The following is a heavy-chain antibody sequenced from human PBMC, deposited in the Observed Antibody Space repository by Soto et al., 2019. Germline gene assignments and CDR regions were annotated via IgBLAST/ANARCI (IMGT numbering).Heavy chain of an antibody. D-gene: IGHD3-22*01. V-gene: IGHV3-23*01. CDR1: GFTFTKYA. CDR2: ISASARNT. J-gene: IGHJ4*02. CDR3: AKEVDDYYDSSHNLDS. Sequence: GGSLRLSCAASGFTFTKYAMNWVRQAPGKGLEWVSTISASARNTYYADSVKGRFTISRDSSKNMLCMQMNSLRAEDTAVYYCAKEVDDYYDSSHNLDSWGQGTLVTVSS.